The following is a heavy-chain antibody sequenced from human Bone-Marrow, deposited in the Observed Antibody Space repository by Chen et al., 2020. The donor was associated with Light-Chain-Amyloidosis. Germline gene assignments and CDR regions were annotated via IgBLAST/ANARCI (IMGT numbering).Heavy chain of an antibody. CDR1: GYTFPNYW. V-gene: IGHV5-51*01. D-gene: IGHD2-21*01. Sequence: QLEQSGPEVKKPGESLKISCKGSGYTFPNYWIGWVRRMPGKGLEWMGVIYPYDSDARYSPSFEGQVTIXADKSIXXXXXXXXXXXXXDTAMYYCARRRDGYNFDYWGQGTLVTVSS. J-gene: IGHJ4*02. CDR2: IYPYDSDA. CDR3: ARRRDGYNFDY.